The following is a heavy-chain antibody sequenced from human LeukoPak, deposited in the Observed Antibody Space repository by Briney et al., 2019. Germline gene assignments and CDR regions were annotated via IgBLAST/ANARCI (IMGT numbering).Heavy chain of an antibody. D-gene: IGHD6-19*01. Sequence: SETLSLTCTVSGGSISSYYWSWIRQPAGKGLEWIGRIYTSGSTNYNPSLKSRVTMSVDTSKNQFSLKLSSVTAADTAVYYCARGKSSGWYEWDAFDTWGQGTMVTVSS. CDR1: GGSISSYY. CDR2: IYTSGST. J-gene: IGHJ3*02. CDR3: ARGKSSGWYEWDAFDT. V-gene: IGHV4-4*07.